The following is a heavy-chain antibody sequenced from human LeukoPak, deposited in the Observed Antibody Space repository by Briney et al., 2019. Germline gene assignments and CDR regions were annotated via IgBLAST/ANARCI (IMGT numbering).Heavy chain of an antibody. J-gene: IGHJ5*02. CDR3: ARRVISNCFDP. CDR1: GGSISSFY. D-gene: IGHD2-21*01. CDR2: IYYTGST. Sequence: SETLSLTCTVSGGSISSFYWSWLRQPPGKGLEWIGYIYYTGSTNYNPSLRSRVTISVDTSKNQFSLTLYSVTAADTAVYYCARRVISNCFDPWGQGTLVTVTS. V-gene: IGHV4-59*08.